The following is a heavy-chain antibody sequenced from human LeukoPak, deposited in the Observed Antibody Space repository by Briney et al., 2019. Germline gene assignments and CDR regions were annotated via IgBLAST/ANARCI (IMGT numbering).Heavy chain of an antibody. CDR1: GGSFSGYY. CDR3: ARVSIYDILTGYYLGGATFDY. J-gene: IGHJ4*02. Sequence: SETLSLTCAVYGGSFSGYYWSWIRQPPGKGLEWIGYIQDSGSTNYNPSLKSRVTMPVDTSKNQFSLKLNSATAADTAVYYCARVSIYDILTGYYLGGATFDYWGQGTLVTVSS. D-gene: IGHD3-9*01. CDR2: IQDSGST. V-gene: IGHV4-59*01.